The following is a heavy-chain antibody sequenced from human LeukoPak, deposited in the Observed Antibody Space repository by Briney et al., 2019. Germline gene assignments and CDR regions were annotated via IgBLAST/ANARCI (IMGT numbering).Heavy chain of an antibody. D-gene: IGHD3-22*01. J-gene: IGHJ4*02. V-gene: IGHV3-23*01. CDR2: ISGSGGST. CDR3: AKVEYYYDSSGYQYYFDY. Sequence: GGSLRLSCAASGFTFSSYAMSWVRQAPGKGLEWVSAISGSGGSTYYADSVKGRFTISRDNSKNTLYLQMNSLRAEDTAVYYCAKVEYYYDSSGYQYYFDYWGQGTLVTVSS. CDR1: GFTFSSYA.